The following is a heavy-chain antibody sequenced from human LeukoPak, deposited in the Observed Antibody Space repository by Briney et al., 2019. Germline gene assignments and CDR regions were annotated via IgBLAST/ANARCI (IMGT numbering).Heavy chain of an antibody. V-gene: IGHV4-39*07. D-gene: IGHD6-19*01. Sequence: PSETLSLTCTVSGGSISSSSYYWGWIRQPPGKGLEWIGSIYYSGSTYYNPSLKSRVTISVDTSKNRFSLKLSSVTAADTAVYYCARDGDGSGWSDYWGQGTLVTVSS. CDR1: GGSISSSSYY. CDR3: ARDGDGSGWSDY. CDR2: IYYSGST. J-gene: IGHJ4*02.